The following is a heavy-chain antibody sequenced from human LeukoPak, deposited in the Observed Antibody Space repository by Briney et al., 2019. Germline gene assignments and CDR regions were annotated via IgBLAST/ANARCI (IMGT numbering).Heavy chain of an antibody. Sequence: GGSLRLSCAASGFTFSNYWMSWVRQAPGKGLEWVANMKQDGSEKYYVGSVKGRFTISRDNAKNSLYLQMNSLRAEDTAVYYCARPRYCSSISCYFHAFDVWGQGTMVTVSS. J-gene: IGHJ3*01. CDR3: ARPRYCSSISCYFHAFDV. CDR2: MKQDGSEK. D-gene: IGHD2-2*01. CDR1: GFTFSNYW. V-gene: IGHV3-7*01.